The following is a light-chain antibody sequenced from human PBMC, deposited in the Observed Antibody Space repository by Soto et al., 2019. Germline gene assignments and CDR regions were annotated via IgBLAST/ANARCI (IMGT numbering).Light chain of an antibody. CDR1: QSVSNN. V-gene: IGKV3-15*01. Sequence: ETVLTQSPATLSVSPGERATLSCRASQSVSNNLAWYQHRPGQAPRLLIYSASTRATDIPVRFSGSGSGTEFTLTISSLQSEDFAVYFCQQYNNWPITFGQGTRLEIK. CDR2: SAS. CDR3: QQYNNWPIT. J-gene: IGKJ5*01.